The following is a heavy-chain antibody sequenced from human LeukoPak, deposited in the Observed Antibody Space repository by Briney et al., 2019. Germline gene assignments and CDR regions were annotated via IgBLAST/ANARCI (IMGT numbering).Heavy chain of an antibody. Sequence: GGSLRLSCAASGFTFSRHGMHWVRQAPGKGLEWVAVIGDTGRARYYADSVTGRFTTSRDNSQNTLYLEMNSLRYEDTALYYCAREAAWGNWYFDLWGRGTLVTVSS. D-gene: IGHD3-16*01. V-gene: IGHV3-30*03. J-gene: IGHJ2*01. CDR3: AREAAWGNWYFDL. CDR1: GFTFSRHG. CDR2: IGDTGRAR.